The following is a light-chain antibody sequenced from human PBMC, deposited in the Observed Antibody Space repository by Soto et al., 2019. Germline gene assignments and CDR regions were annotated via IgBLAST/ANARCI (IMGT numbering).Light chain of an antibody. Sequence: IHMTHSPSTLSSSVGDRVTITCRASQSTSSWLAWYQQKPGKAPKLLIYDASSLESGVPSRFSGSGSGTEFTLTISSLKPDDFATYYCRQYNSYSTFGQGTRVDIK. CDR1: QSTSSW. CDR2: DAS. J-gene: IGKJ1*01. V-gene: IGKV1-5*01. CDR3: RQYNSYST.